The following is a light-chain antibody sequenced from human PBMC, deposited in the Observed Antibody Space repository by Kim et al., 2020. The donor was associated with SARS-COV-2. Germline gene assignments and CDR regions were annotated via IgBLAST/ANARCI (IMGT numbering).Light chain of an antibody. V-gene: IGLV3-19*01. Sequence: SSELTQGPAVSVALGQTVRITCQGDSLRSYYASWYQQKPGQAPVLVIYGKNNRPSGIPDRFSGSSSGNTASLTITGAQAEDEADYYCNSRDSSGNHHVVFGGGTQLTVL. CDR3: NSRDSSGNHHVV. CDR2: GKN. J-gene: IGLJ2*01. CDR1: SLRSYY.